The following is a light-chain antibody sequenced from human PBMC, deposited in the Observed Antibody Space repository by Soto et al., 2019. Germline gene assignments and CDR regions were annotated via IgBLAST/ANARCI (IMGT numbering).Light chain of an antibody. V-gene: IGLV2-14*01. CDR2: DVN. Sequence: QSLLTQPASVSWSPGQAITISCTGTSSEIGGYNYVSWYQQHPGKAPKLMIYDVNNRPSGVSDRFSGSKSGNTASLTISGLQAEDEADYFCSSYTSSSTLYVFGAGTKVTVL. CDR1: SSEIGGYNY. CDR3: SSYTSSSTLYV. J-gene: IGLJ1*01.